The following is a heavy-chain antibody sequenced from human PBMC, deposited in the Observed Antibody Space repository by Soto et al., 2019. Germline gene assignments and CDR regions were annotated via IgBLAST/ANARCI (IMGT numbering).Heavy chain of an antibody. D-gene: IGHD5-18*01. J-gene: IGHJ4*02. CDR3: ARSTSNSYGLDY. CDR1: GFTFSSYG. CDR2: IWYAGSNK. Sequence: GGSLRLSCAASGFTFSSYGMHWVRQAPGKGLEWVAVIWYAGSNKDYADSVKGRFTISRDNSKNTLYLQMNSRRAEDTAVYYCARSTSNSYGLDYWGQGTLVTVSS. V-gene: IGHV3-33*01.